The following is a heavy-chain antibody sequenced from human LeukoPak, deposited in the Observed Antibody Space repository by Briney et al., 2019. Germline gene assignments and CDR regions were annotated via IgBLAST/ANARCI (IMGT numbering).Heavy chain of an antibody. CDR1: GGTFSSYA. J-gene: IGHJ6*02. Sequence: SVKVSCKASGGTFSSYAISWVRQAPGQGLEWMGGIIPIFGTANYARKFQGRVTITADESTSTAYMELSSLRSEDTAVYYCARSLGYCSGGSCYSGGCGMDVWGQGTTVTVSS. CDR2: IIPIFGTA. V-gene: IGHV1-69*13. CDR3: ARSLGYCSGGSCYSGGCGMDV. D-gene: IGHD2-15*01.